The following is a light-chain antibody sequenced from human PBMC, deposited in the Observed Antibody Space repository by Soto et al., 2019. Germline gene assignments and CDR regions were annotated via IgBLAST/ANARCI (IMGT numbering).Light chain of an antibody. CDR3: QQSYSTLPWT. CDR2: AAS. CDR1: QSISSY. V-gene: IGKV1-39*01. Sequence: DIQMTQSPSSLSASVVDRVTITCRSSQSISSYLNWYQQKPGKAPKLLIYAASSLQSGVPSRFSGSGSGTDFTLTISSLQPEDFATYYCQQSYSTLPWTFGQGTKVDIK. J-gene: IGKJ1*01.